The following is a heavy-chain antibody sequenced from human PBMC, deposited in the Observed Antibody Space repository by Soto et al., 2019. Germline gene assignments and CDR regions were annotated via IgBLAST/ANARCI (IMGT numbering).Heavy chain of an antibody. J-gene: IGHJ6*02. V-gene: IGHV3-30*18. Sequence: GGSLRLSCAASGFTFSSYGMHWVRQAPGKGLEWVAVISYDGSNKYYADSVKGRFTISRDNSKNTLYLQMNSLRAEDTAVYYCAKAPPRGSYFAYYYYGMDVWGQGTTVTVSS. CDR2: ISYDGSNK. D-gene: IGHD1-26*01. CDR1: GFTFSSYG. CDR3: AKAPPRGSYFAYYYYGMDV.